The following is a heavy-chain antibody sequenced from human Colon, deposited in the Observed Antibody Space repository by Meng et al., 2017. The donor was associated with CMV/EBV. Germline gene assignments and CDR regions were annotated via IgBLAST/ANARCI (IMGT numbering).Heavy chain of an antibody. CDR3: ARGQAGREDF. Sequence: GGSLRLSCTASGSIFTNFQMTWLRQSPRRGLEWLAVIPPNGAIVDYADAVKGRLTLSRDNSQKMFFLHMTNLGVDDTAMYFCARGQAGREDFWGQGTQVTVSS. CDR1: GSIFTNFQ. CDR2: IPPNGAIV. J-gene: IGHJ4*02. D-gene: IGHD3-10*01. V-gene: IGHV3-23*05.